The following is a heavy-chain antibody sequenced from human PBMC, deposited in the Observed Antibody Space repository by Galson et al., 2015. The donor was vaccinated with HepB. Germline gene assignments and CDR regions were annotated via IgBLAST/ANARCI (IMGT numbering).Heavy chain of an antibody. Sequence: SLRLSCAASGFTFSSYAMHWVRQAPGKGLEWVAVISYDGSNKYYADSVKGRFTISRDNSKNTLYLQMNSLRAEDTAVYYCARAAVDTAMSDYWGQGTLVTVSS. CDR2: ISYDGSNK. J-gene: IGHJ4*02. CDR3: ARAAVDTAMSDY. D-gene: IGHD5-18*01. CDR1: GFTFSSYA. V-gene: IGHV3-30-3*01.